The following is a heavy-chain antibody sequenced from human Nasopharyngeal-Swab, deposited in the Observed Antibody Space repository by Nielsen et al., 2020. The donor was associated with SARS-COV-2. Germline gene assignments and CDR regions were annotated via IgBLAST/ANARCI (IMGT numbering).Heavy chain of an antibody. CDR3: AREGRGIAAPGLNY. J-gene: IGHJ4*02. D-gene: IGHD6-13*01. V-gene: IGHV4-39*07. CDR2: IYYSGST. CDR1: GGSISSSRYY. Sequence: SETLSLTCSVSGGSISSSRYYWGGSRQPPGKGLEWIGSIYYSGSTYYNPSLKSRVSISIDTSKNHFSLKLSSVTAADTAVYYCAREGRGIAAPGLNYWGQGTLVTVSS.